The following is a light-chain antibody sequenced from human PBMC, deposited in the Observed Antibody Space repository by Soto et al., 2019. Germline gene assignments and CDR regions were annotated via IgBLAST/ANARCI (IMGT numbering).Light chain of an antibody. Sequence: QSALTQPRSVSGSPGQSVTLSCTGTISDVGSYNYVSWYQHHPGKAPKLMIYDVTKRPSGVPDRFSGSKSGNTASLTISGLQAEDEADYYCCSSAGSYSYVFGTGTKLTVL. CDR1: ISDVGSYNY. J-gene: IGLJ1*01. V-gene: IGLV2-11*01. CDR3: CSSAGSYSYV. CDR2: DVT.